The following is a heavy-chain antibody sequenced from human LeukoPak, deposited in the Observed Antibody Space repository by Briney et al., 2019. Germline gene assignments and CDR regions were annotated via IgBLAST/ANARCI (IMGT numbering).Heavy chain of an antibody. Sequence: SETLSLTCTVSGGSISSSSYYWGWIRQPPGKGLEWIGSIYYSGSTYYNPSLKSRVTISVDTSKNQFSLKLSSVTAADTAVYYCARPRGDWFMAGSAGWSDPWGQGTLVTVSS. J-gene: IGHJ5*02. CDR2: IYYSGST. CDR3: ARPRGDWFMAGSAGWSDP. V-gene: IGHV4-39*01. CDR1: GGSISSSSYY. D-gene: IGHD3-9*01.